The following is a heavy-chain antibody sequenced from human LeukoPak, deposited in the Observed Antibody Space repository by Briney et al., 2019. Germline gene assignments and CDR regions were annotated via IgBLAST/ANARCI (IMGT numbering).Heavy chain of an antibody. V-gene: IGHV3-30*02. J-gene: IGHJ5*02. CDR1: GFSFSDYD. D-gene: IGHD4-17*01. CDR3: ARVRDDYGDYLNWFDP. CDR2: IRYDGSNT. Sequence: PGGSLRLSCAASGFSFSDYDMHWVRLAPGKGLEWVTFIRYDGSNTYAESVKGRFTISRDNAKNSLYLQMNSLRAEDTAVYYCARVRDDYGDYLNWFDPWSQGSLVIVSS.